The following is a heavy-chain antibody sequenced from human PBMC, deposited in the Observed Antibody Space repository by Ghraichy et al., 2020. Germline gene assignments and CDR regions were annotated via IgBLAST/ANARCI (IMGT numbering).Heavy chain of an antibody. CDR2: VSYDGGNK. Sequence: GGSLRLSCAASGFTLRYCGMHWVRQAPGKGLEWVAIVSYDGGNKYYADSVKGRFTISRDNSRNTVYLQMNSLRVEDTAVYFCVKAHSGTRDWFWELEYLDHWGRGTRVTVSS. D-gene: IGHD3-10*01. CDR1: GFTLRYCG. CDR3: VKAHSGTRDWFWELEYLDH. J-gene: IGHJ4*02. V-gene: IGHV3-30*18.